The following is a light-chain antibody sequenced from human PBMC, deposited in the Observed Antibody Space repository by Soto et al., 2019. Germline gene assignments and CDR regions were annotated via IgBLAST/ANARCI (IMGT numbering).Light chain of an antibody. CDR3: QQYNSWPPLT. CDR1: QSVSSN. V-gene: IGKV3-15*01. CDR2: GAS. J-gene: IGKJ4*01. Sequence: EIVMTQSPATLSVSPGERAILSCRASQSVSSNLAWYQQKPGQAPRLLIYGASTMATFIPARFSGSGSGTEFSLTISSLQSEYLAVYYCQQYNSWPPLTFGGGTKVEIK.